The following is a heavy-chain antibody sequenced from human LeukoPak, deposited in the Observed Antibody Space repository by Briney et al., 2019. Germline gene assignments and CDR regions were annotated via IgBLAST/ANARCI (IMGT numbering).Heavy chain of an antibody. Sequence: ASVKVSFKASGYTFTSYSISWVRQAPGQGLEWMGWISAYNGNTNYAQKLQGRVTMTTDTSTSTAYMELRSLRSDDTAVYYCARDSYYYGSGSYYPDYWGQGTLVTVSS. J-gene: IGHJ4*02. CDR1: GYTFTSYS. CDR2: ISAYNGNT. CDR3: ARDSYYYGSGSYYPDY. D-gene: IGHD3-10*01. V-gene: IGHV1-18*04.